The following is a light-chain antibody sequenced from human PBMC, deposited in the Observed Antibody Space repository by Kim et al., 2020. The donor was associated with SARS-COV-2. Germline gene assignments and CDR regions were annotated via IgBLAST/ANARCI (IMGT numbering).Light chain of an antibody. V-gene: IGKV3-20*01. J-gene: IGKJ4*01. CDR2: GAS. CDR3: QQYGGSPLT. CDR1: QSVSSSY. Sequence: ETVLTQSPGTLSLSPGERATLSCRASQSVSSSYLAWYQQKPGQAPRLLIYGASSRATGIPDRFSGSGSGTDFTLTISRLEPEDFAVYYCQQYGGSPLTFGGGTKVYIK.